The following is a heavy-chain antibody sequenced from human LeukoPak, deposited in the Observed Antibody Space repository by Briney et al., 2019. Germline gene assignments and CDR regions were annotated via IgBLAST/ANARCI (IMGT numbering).Heavy chain of an antibody. J-gene: IGHJ4*02. CDR2: IKSKTDGGTT. CDR3: ALIRGYTNSWPLDY. V-gene: IGHV3-15*01. D-gene: IGHD6-13*01. Sequence: GGSLRLSCVASGFTFSHAWMSWVRQAPGKGLEWVGRIKSKTDGGTTDYAAPVKGRFTISRDDSKNTVYLQMNSLKTEDTAVYCCALIRGYTNSWPLDYWGQGALVTVSS. CDR1: GFTFSHAW.